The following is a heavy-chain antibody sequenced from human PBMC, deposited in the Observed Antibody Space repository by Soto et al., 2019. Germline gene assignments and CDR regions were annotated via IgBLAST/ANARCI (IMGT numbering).Heavy chain of an antibody. CDR2: ISAYNDNT. D-gene: IGHD2-15*01. CDR1: GYTFTSYG. CDR3: ARVGQYCSGASCFDY. V-gene: IGHV1-18*01. Sequence: ASVKVSCKASGYTFTSYGISWVRQAPGQGLEWMGWISAYNDNTDYAQKLQGRVTMTTDTSTSTGYMELRSLRSDDTAVYYCARVGQYCSGASCFDYWGQGTLVTVSS. J-gene: IGHJ4*02.